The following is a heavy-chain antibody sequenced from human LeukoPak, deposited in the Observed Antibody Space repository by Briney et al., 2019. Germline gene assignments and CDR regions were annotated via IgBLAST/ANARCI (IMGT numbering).Heavy chain of an antibody. Sequence: PGGSLRLSCAASGFTFSSYSMNWVRQAPGKGLEWVSYISSSSSTIYYADSVKGRFTTSRDNAKNSLYLQMNSLRAEDTAVYYCAGGEYDFWSGYLDAFDIWGQGTMVTVSS. CDR3: AGGEYDFWSGYLDAFDI. D-gene: IGHD3-3*01. V-gene: IGHV3-48*01. J-gene: IGHJ3*02. CDR1: GFTFSSYS. CDR2: ISSSSSTI.